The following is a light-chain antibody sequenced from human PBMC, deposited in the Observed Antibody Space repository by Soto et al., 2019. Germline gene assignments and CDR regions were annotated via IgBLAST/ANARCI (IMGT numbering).Light chain of an antibody. CDR3: QQSNTWPYT. CDR1: QSVSDN. J-gene: IGKJ2*01. Sequence: EIVMTQSPATLSVSPGERVTLSCRASQSVSDNLAWYQQKPGQAPRLLIYGASTRATTTPARFSGSGSGTEFTLTISSLQSEDFALYFCQQSNTWPYTFGQGTKLDIK. CDR2: GAS. V-gene: IGKV3-15*01.